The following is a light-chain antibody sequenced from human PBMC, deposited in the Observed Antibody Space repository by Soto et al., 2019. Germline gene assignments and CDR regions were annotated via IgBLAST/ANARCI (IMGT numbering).Light chain of an antibody. V-gene: IGKV3-20*01. Sequence: EIVLTQSPGTLSLSPGERATLSCRASQSVSSNYLAWYQQRPGQGPRLLVSGASTRATGIPDRFSGSGSGTDFTLSISRLEPEDFAVYYCQQYGNSPLTFGGGTKVDI. CDR3: QQYGNSPLT. J-gene: IGKJ4*01. CDR2: GAS. CDR1: QSVSSNY.